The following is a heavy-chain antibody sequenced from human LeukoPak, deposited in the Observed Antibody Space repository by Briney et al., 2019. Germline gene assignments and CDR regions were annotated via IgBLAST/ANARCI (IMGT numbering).Heavy chain of an antibody. CDR1: GGTFSSYA. J-gene: IGHJ4*02. CDR3: ARGGPVVPAARGYFDY. D-gene: IGHD2-2*01. V-gene: IGHV1-69*01. Sequence: SVKVSCKASGGTFSSYAISWVRQAPGQGLEWMGGIIPIFGTANYAQKFQGRVTITADESTSTAYMELSSLRSEDTAVYYCARGGPVVPAARGYFDYWGQGTLVTVSS. CDR2: IIPIFGTA.